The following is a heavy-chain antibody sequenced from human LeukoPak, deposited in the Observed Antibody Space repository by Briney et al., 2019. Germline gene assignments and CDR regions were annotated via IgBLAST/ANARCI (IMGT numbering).Heavy chain of an antibody. CDR2: TNQDESEK. D-gene: IGHD2-8*01. Sequence: GGSLRLSCAAAGVTFSRYWKRVVRQAPGKGLERVANTNQDESEKYFVDSVKGRFTISRDNAKNSLYLHMNSLRVEDTAVYYCARYCSSAVCDSRYFDYWGQGTPVTVSS. CDR3: ARYCSSAVCDSRYFDY. V-gene: IGHV3-7*05. CDR1: GVTFSRYW. J-gene: IGHJ4*02.